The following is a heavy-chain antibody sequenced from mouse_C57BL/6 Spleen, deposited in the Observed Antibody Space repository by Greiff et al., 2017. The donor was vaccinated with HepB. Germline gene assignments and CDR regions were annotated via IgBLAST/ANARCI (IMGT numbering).Heavy chain of an antibody. CDR1: GFTFSNYW. Sequence: EVKFEESGGGLVQPGGSMKLSCVASGFTFSNYWMNWVRQSPEKGLEWVAQIRLKSDNYATHYAESVKGRFTISRDDSKSSVYLQMNNLRAEDTGIYYCTVDTYYRFAYWGQGTLVTVSA. V-gene: IGHV6-3*01. CDR2: IRLKSDNYAT. D-gene: IGHD2-12*01. CDR3: TVDTYYRFAY. J-gene: IGHJ3*01.